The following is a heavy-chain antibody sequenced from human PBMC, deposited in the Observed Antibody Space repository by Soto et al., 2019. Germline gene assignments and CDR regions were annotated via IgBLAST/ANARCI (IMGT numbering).Heavy chain of an antibody. D-gene: IGHD2-15*01. CDR2: INTDGSTT. J-gene: IGHJ4*02. V-gene: IGHV3-74*01. CDR1: GFTFNSYW. Sequence: EVNLVESGGDLVQPGGPLRLSCAASGFTFNSYWMHWVRQVPGKGLVWVSCINTDGSTTTYADSVKGRFNISRDNAKNSLFLQLNSLGAEDTALYYCARGRLSHSGLLAYWGQGPLVTVSS. CDR3: ARGRLSHSGLLAY.